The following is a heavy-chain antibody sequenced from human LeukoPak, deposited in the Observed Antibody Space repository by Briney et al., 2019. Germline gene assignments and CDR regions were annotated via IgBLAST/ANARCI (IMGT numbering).Heavy chain of an antibody. D-gene: IGHD2-2*01. CDR2: IVVGSGNT. CDR1: GFTFTSSA. Sequence: SVKVSCKASGFTFTSSAMQWVRQARGQRLEWIGWIVVGSGNTNYAQKFQERVTITRDMSTSTAHMELSSLRSEDTAVYYCAAVSSCSSTSCYHDAFDIWGQGTMVTVSS. CDR3: AAVSSCSSTSCYHDAFDI. J-gene: IGHJ3*02. V-gene: IGHV1-58*02.